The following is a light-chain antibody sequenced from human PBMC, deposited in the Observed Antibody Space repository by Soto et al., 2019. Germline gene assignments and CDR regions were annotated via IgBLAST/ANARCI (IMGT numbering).Light chain of an antibody. Sequence: QSVLAQPASVSGSPGQSIAISCAGTSNDVGSYNLVSWYQHHPGKAPKLMIHGGSKRPSGVSDRFSGSKSGNTASLTISGLQAEDEADYYCCSFAGNSNYVFGTGTKVTVL. CDR2: GGS. CDR1: SNDVGSYNL. J-gene: IGLJ1*01. CDR3: CSFAGNSNYV. V-gene: IGLV2-23*01.